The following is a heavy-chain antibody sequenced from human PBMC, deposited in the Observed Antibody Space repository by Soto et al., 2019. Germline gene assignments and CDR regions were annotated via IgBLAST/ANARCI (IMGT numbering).Heavy chain of an antibody. Sequence: GGSLRLSCAASGFTFSSYWMNWVRQAPGKGLEWVANIKQDGSEKYYVDSVKGRFTISRDNAKNSLYLQMNSLRAEDTAVYYCARARYCSGGSCYRGYYFDYWGQGTLVTVSS. J-gene: IGHJ4*02. V-gene: IGHV3-7*05. D-gene: IGHD2-15*01. CDR1: GFTFSSYW. CDR2: IKQDGSEK. CDR3: ARARYCSGGSCYRGYYFDY.